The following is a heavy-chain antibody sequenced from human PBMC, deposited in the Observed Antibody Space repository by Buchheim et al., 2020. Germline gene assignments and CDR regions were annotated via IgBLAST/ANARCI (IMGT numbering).Heavy chain of an antibody. CDR1: GFSLSSSRVG. CDR3: AHLMISYGGVADLDAFDM. CDR2: IYWDNDK. J-gene: IGHJ3*02. Sequence: QITLKESGPTLVKPTETLTLTCTFSGFSLSSSRVGVGWIRQPPGEALEWLAVIYWDNDKRYGPSLKSRLSIYMDTSKNQVVLIMTNVDPVDTGTYYCAHLMISYGGVADLDAFDMWGQGT. V-gene: IGHV2-5*05. D-gene: IGHD3-16*01.